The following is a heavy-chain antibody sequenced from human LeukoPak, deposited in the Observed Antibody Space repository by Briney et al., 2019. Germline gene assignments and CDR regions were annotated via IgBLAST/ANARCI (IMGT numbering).Heavy chain of an antibody. J-gene: IGHJ5*02. Sequence: SETLSLTCTVSGGSISSYYWNWIRQPPGKGLEWIGYIYYSGSTNYNPSLKSRVTISVDTSKNQFSLKLSSVTAADTAVYYCARVRYYYDSSGYYSLGFDPWGQGTLVTVSS. CDR1: GGSISSYY. CDR2: IYYSGST. D-gene: IGHD3-22*01. CDR3: ARVRYYYDSSGYYSLGFDP. V-gene: IGHV4-59*01.